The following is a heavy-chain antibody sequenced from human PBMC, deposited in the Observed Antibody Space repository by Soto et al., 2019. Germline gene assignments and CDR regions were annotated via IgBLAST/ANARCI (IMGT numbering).Heavy chain of an antibody. V-gene: IGHV3-30-3*01. CDR2: ISYDGSNK. Sequence: GGSLRLSCAASGFTFSSYAMHWVRQAPGKGLEWVAVISYDGSNKYYADSVKGRFTISRDNSKNTLYLQMNSLRAEDTAVYYCATVRSPHELRYYFDYWGQGTLVTVSS. CDR1: GFTFSSYA. D-gene: IGHD3-16*01. CDR3: ATVRSPHELRYYFDY. J-gene: IGHJ4*02.